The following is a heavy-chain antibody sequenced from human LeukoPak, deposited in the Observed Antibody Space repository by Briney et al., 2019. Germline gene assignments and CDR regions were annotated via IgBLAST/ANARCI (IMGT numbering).Heavy chain of an antibody. CDR3: AYSSGYQQH. V-gene: IGHV4-34*01. J-gene: IGHJ1*01. Sequence: SETLSLTCAVYGGSFSGYYWSSFRQPPGQGLEWIGEINHSGSTNYNPSLKSRVTISVDTSKNQFSLKLSSVTAADTAVYYCAYSSGYQQHWGQGTLVTVSS. D-gene: IGHD3-22*01. CDR2: INHSGST. CDR1: GGSFSGYY.